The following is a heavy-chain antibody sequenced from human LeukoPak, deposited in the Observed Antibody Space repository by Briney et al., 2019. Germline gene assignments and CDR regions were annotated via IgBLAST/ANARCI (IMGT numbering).Heavy chain of an antibody. CDR2: IYYSGST. CDR1: GGSISSGDYY. D-gene: IGHD2-2*01. V-gene: IGHV4-30-4*01. J-gene: IGHJ4*02. Sequence: SETLSLTCTVSGGSISSGDYYWSWIRQPPGKGLEWIGFIYYSGSTYYNPSLKSRATISVDTSKNQFSLKLSSVTAADTAVYYCARNIVPAGRYYFDYWGQGTLVTVSS. CDR3: ARNIVPAGRYYFDY.